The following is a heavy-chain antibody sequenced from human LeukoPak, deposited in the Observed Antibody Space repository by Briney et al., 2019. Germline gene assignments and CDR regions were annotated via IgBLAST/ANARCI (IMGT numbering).Heavy chain of an antibody. CDR2: IYYSGST. CDR1: GGSFSGYY. CDR3: ARDLSSGVTADAFDI. V-gene: IGHV4-59*01. Sequence: SETLSLTCAVYGGSFSGYYWSWIRQPPGKGLEWIGYIYYSGSTNYNPSLKSRVTISVDTSKNQFSLKLSSVTAADTAVYYCARDLSSGVTADAFDIWGQGTMVTVSS. D-gene: IGHD2-21*02. J-gene: IGHJ3*02.